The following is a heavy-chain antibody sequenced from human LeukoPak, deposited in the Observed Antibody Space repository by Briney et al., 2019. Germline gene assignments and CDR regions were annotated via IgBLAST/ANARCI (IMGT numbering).Heavy chain of an antibody. Sequence: ASVKVSCKASGGTFSSYGISWVRQAPGHGLEWMGWISAYNGNTNYAQKLQDRVTMTTDTSTSTAYMERRSLRSDDTAVYYCTRVLITMVRGVTENYNWFDPWGQGTLVTVSS. D-gene: IGHD3-10*01. V-gene: IGHV1-18*01. J-gene: IGHJ5*02. CDR2: ISAYNGNT. CDR1: GGTFSSYG. CDR3: TRVLITMVRGVTENYNWFDP.